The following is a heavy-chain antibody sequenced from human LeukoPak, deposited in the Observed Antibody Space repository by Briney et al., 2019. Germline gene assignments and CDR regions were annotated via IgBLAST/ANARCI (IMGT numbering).Heavy chain of an antibody. V-gene: IGHV1-46*01. D-gene: IGHD1-26*01. Sequence: ASVKVSCKASAYTFISYYMHWVRQAPGQGLEWMGIINPSGGSTSYAQKFQGRVTMTRDTSTSTVYMELSSLRSEDTAVYYCARDRWPGIKGYYFDYWGQGTLVTVSS. CDR2: INPSGGST. CDR1: AYTFISYY. J-gene: IGHJ4*02. CDR3: ARDRWPGIKGYYFDY.